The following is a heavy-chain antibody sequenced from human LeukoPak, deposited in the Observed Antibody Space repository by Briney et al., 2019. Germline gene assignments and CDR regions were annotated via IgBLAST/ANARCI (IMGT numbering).Heavy chain of an antibody. CDR2: IYYSGST. J-gene: IGHJ4*02. CDR3: ARLGIYLPFDY. CDR1: GGSISSSRYY. V-gene: IGHV4-39*01. D-gene: IGHD7-27*01. Sequence: PSETLSLTCTVSGGSISSSRYYWGWIRQPPGKGLEWIGSIYYSGSTYYNPSLKSRVTISVDTSKNQFSLKLSSVTAPDTAVYYCARLGIYLPFDYWGQGTLVTVSS.